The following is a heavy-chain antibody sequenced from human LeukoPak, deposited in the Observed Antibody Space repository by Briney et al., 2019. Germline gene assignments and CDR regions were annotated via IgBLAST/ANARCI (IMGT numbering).Heavy chain of an antibody. CDR1: GFSFDDYP. V-gene: IGHV3-66*01. D-gene: IGHD6-6*01. Sequence: GGSLRLSCAASGFSFDDYPMHWVRQAPGKGLEWVSIIYTGGTTHYADSLNDRFTISRDDSINTLYLQMNSLRAEDTAVYYCARDSSSYYFDYWGQGTLVTVSS. J-gene: IGHJ4*02. CDR3: ARDSSSYYFDY. CDR2: IYTGGTT.